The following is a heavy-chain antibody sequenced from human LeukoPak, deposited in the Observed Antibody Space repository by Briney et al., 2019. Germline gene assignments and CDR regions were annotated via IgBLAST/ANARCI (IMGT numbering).Heavy chain of an antibody. V-gene: IGHV3-74*01. Sequence: GGSLRLSCAASGFTFSSYWMHWVRQAPGKGLVWVSRINSDGSSTHYADSVKSRFSLSRDNAKNTLYLQMNSLRAEDTAVYYWARGGYREQLGSWGQGTLVTVSS. CDR2: INSDGSST. J-gene: IGHJ5*02. CDR1: GFTFSSYW. CDR3: ARGGYREQLGS. D-gene: IGHD6-13*01.